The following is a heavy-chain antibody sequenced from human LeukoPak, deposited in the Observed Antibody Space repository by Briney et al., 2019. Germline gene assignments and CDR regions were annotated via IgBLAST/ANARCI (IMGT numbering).Heavy chain of an antibody. CDR3: GRMGYGSGRPLDP. Sequence: ASVKVSCKASGYTFSSYDITWVRQATGHGLEWRGWMNPNSGNTGYAQKFQGRVIMTRNTSISTAYMELSSMRSEDTAVYYCGRMGYGSGRPLDPWGQGTLVTVSS. CDR2: MNPNSGNT. J-gene: IGHJ5*02. V-gene: IGHV1-8*01. CDR1: GYTFSSYD. D-gene: IGHD3-3*01.